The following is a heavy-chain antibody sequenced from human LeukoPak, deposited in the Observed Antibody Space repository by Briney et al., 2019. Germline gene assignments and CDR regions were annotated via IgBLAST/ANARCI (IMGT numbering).Heavy chain of an antibody. Sequence: PGRSLRLSCAASGFTFSSYGMNWVRQAPGKGLEWVSYISSSSSTIYYADSVKGRFTISRDNAKNSLYLQMNSLRAEDTAVYYCARDVSHDAFDIWGQGTMVTVSS. J-gene: IGHJ3*02. CDR3: ARDVSHDAFDI. CDR1: GFTFSSYG. CDR2: ISSSSSTI. V-gene: IGHV3-48*01. D-gene: IGHD3-3*02.